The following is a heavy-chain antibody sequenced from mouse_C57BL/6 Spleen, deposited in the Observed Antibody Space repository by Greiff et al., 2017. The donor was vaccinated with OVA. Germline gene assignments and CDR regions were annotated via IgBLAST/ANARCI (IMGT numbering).Heavy chain of an antibody. Sequence: EVKVVESGGGLVQPGGSMKLSCVASGFTFSNYWMNWVRQSPEKGLEWVAQIRLKSDNYATHYVESVKGRFTISRDDSKSSVYLQMNNLRAEDTGIYYCTAPTTVVAPYWYFDVWGTGTTVTVSS. CDR2: IRLKSDNYAT. V-gene: IGHV6-3*01. D-gene: IGHD1-1*01. CDR1: GFTFSNYW. CDR3: TAPTTVVAPYWYFDV. J-gene: IGHJ1*03.